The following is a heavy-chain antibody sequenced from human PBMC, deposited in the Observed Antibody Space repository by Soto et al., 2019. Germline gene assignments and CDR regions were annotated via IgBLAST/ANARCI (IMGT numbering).Heavy chain of an antibody. CDR3: ARDIVVVLAATPFLRWTKSGDYSYSGMDV. CDR1: GGTFSSYA. D-gene: IGHD2-15*01. V-gene: IGHV1-69*13. Sequence: SVKVSCKASGGTFSSYAISWVRQAPGQGLEWMGGIIPIFGTANYAQKFQGRVTITADESTSTAYMELSSLRSEDTAVYYCARDIVVVLAATPFLRWTKSGDYSYSGMDVWGQGTTVTVPS. CDR2: IIPIFGTA. J-gene: IGHJ6*02.